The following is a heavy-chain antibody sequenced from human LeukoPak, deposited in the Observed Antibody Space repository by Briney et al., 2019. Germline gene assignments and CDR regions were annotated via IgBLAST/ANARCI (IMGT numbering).Heavy chain of an antibody. CDR2: INHSGST. D-gene: IGHD2-8*01. Sequence: PSETLSLTCAVYGGSFSGYYWSWIRQPPGKGLEWIGEINHSGSTNYNPSLKSRVTISVDTSKNQFSLKLSSVTAADTAVYYCARGFPLVVYDRLYYFDYWGQGTLVTVSS. J-gene: IGHJ4*02. CDR1: GGSFSGYY. V-gene: IGHV4-34*01. CDR3: ARGFPLVVYDRLYYFDY.